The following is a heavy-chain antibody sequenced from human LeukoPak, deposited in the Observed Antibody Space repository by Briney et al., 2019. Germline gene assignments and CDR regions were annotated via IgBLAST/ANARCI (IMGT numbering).Heavy chain of an antibody. V-gene: IGHV1-46*01. D-gene: IGHD5-12*01. J-gene: IGHJ4*02. Sequence: ASVKVSCKASGYTFTSYYMHWVRQAPGQGLEWMGIINPSGGSTSYAQKFQGRVTMTRNMSTSTVYMELSSLRSEDTAVYYCAREAGYSGYKSGLDYWGQGTLVTVSS. CDR2: INPSGGST. CDR1: GYTFTSYY. CDR3: AREAGYSGYKSGLDY.